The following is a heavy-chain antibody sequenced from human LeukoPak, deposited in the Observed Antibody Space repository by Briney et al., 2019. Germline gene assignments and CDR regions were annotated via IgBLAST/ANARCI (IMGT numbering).Heavy chain of an antibody. CDR3: GRESRIVGTTSVWYYFDY. CDR1: GGSFSGHY. Sequence: PSETLSLTCAVYGGSFSGHYWSWIRQPPGKGLEWIGEINHSGSANYNPSLKSRVTISVDTSKNQFSLNLRSVTAADTAVYFCGRESRIVGTTSVWYYFDYWGQGTLVTVSS. CDR2: INHSGSA. J-gene: IGHJ4*02. D-gene: IGHD1-26*01. V-gene: IGHV4-34*01.